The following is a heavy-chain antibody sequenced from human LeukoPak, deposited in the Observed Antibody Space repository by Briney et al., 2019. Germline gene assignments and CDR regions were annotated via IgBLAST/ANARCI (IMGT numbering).Heavy chain of an antibody. V-gene: IGHV3-23*01. J-gene: IGHJ3*02. CDR2: ISGSGGST. CDR1: GFTFSSYA. Sequence: GGSLRLSCAASGFTFSSYAMSWVRQAPGKGLEWVSVISGSGGSTYYADSVKGRFTISRDNSKNTLYLQMNSLRAEDTAVYYCAKDGYCSSTSCYLGALDAFDIWGQGTMVTVSS. D-gene: IGHD2-2*03. CDR3: AKDGYCSSTSCYLGALDAFDI.